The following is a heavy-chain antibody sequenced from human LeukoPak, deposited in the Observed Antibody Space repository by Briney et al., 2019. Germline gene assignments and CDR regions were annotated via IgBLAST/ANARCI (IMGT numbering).Heavy chain of an antibody. J-gene: IGHJ4*02. D-gene: IGHD5/OR15-5a*01. CDR1: GFTFSSYS. CDR2: ISSSSSTI. CDR3: AREGIVSDY. Sequence: GGSLRLSCAASGFTFSSYSMNWVRQAPGKGLEWVSYISSSSSTIYYADSVKGRFTISRDNAKNSLYLQMYSLRDEDTAVYYCAREGIVSDYWGQGTLVTVSS. V-gene: IGHV3-48*02.